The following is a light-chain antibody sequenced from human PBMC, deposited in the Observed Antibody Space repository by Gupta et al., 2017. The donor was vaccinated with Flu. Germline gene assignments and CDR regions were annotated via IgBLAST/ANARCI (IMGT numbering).Light chain of an antibody. V-gene: IGLV3-27*01. CDR3: YSATDNIVI. CDR2: KDT. Sequence: SPVQTASITCSGDVFAKKYTRWLRQRPGQAPILIIYKDTERPSGIPDRFSGSSAGTTVTLTISGAEVEDEGDYFCYSATDNIVIFGGGTNLTVL. CDR1: VFAKKY. J-gene: IGLJ2*01.